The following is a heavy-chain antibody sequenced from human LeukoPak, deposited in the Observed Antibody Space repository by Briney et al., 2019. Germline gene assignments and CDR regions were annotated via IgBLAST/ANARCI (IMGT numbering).Heavy chain of an antibody. CDR3: ARGGDYYGLDV. CDR2: IYYSGST. J-gene: IGHJ6*02. CDR1: GGSVSSGDHN. V-gene: IGHV4-31*03. Sequence: ASQTLSLTCTVSGGSVSSGDHNWSWIRQHPGKGLEWIGYIYYSGSTYYNPSLKSRVSVSLDTSKNQFSLKLTSVTHVDTAVYYCARGGDYYGLDVWGQGTTVTVSS.